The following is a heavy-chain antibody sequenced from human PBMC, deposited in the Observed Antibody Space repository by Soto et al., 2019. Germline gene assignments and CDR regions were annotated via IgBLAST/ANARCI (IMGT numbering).Heavy chain of an antibody. Sequence: QVQLQESGPGLVKPSETLSLTCTVSGGSISSYYWSWIRQPPGKGLEWIGYIYYSGSTNYNPSLKSRVTISVDTSKNQFSLKLSSVTAADTAVYYCARDVIGSGWADAFDIWGQGTMVTVSS. V-gene: IGHV4-59*01. CDR1: GGSISSYY. D-gene: IGHD6-19*01. CDR2: IYYSGST. J-gene: IGHJ3*02. CDR3: ARDVIGSGWADAFDI.